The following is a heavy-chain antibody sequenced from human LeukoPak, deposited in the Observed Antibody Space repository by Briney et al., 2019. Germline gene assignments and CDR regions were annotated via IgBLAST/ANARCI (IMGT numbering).Heavy chain of an antibody. CDR3: ARFAVDSLMVFDY. CDR2: IYYSGST. CDR1: GGSISSYD. V-gene: IGHV4-59*08. J-gene: IGHJ4*02. Sequence: SETLSLTCTVSGGSISSYDWSWIRQPPGKGLEWIGYIYYSGSTNYNPSLTSRVTISVDTSKNQFSLKLRFLTAADTAVYYCARFAVDSLMVFDYWGQGTLVTVSS. D-gene: IGHD5-12*01.